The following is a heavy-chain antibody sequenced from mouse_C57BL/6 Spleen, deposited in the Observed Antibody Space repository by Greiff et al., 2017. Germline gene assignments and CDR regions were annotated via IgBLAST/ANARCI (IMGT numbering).Heavy chain of an antibody. J-gene: IGHJ4*01. D-gene: IGHD2-13*01. CDR2: ISSGSSTI. CDR3: ARGADYYYYAMDY. V-gene: IGHV5-17*01. CDR1: GFTFSDYG. Sequence: DVKLVESGGGLVKPGGSLKLSCAASGFTFSDYGMHWVRQAPEKGLEWVAYISSGSSTIYYADTVKGRFTISRDNAKNTLFLQMTSLRSEDTAMYYCARGADYYYYAMDYWGQGTSVTVSS.